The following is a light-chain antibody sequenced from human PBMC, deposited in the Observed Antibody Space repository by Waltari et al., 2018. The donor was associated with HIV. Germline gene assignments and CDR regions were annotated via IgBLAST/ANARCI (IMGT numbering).Light chain of an antibody. CDR3: HQYYGALYT. V-gene: IGKV4-1*01. Sequence: DIVMTQSPDSLTVSLGDRATINCKSSQSLLNTSNNKNYLAWFRQKPGQPPDLLIYWASPRESGVPDRFSGSGSGTNFTLTINRLQAEDVAFYYCHQYYGALYTFGRGTKLEI. J-gene: IGKJ2*01. CDR2: WAS. CDR1: QSLLNTSNNKNY.